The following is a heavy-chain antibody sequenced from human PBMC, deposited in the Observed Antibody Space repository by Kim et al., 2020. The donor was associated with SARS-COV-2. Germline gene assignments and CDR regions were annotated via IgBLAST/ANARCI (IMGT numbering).Heavy chain of an antibody. CDR1: GGSISSSSYY. D-gene: IGHD3-10*01. CDR3: ARQKLLWFGECSWFDP. CDR2: IYYSGST. J-gene: IGHJ5*02. Sequence: SETLSLTCTVSGGSISSSSYYWGWIRQPPGKGLEWIGSIYYSGSTYYNPSLKSRVTISVDTSKNQFSLKLSSVTAADTAVYYCARQKLLWFGECSWFDPWGQGTLVTVSS. V-gene: IGHV4-39*01.